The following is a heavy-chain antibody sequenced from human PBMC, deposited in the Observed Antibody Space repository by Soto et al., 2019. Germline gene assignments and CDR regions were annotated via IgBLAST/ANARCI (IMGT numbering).Heavy chain of an antibody. CDR2: IFWNDEI. Sequence: QVTLKESGLVLVKPTETLTLTCNVSGFSLTTARMGVSWIRQSPGKALEFVAQIFWNDEITYSTSLKSRLTIAKDTSKSQVVLTMSNMCPVYTATYFCARVIYDFWAHNCYGMDVWGQGTTVTVSS. CDR3: ARVIYDFWAHNCYGMDV. D-gene: IGHD3-3*01. J-gene: IGHJ6*02. CDR1: GFSLTTARMG. V-gene: IGHV2-26*01.